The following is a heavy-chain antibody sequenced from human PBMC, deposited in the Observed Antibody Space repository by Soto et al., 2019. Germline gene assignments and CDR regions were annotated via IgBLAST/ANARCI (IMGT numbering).Heavy chain of an antibody. CDR3: AREVREWLSVGFANQYYYYGMDV. V-gene: IGHV1-18*01. Sequence: ASVKVSCKASGYTFTSYGISWVRQAPGQGLEWMGWISAYNGNTNYAQKLQGRVTMTTDTSTSTAYMELRSLRSDDTAVYYCAREVREWLSVGFANQYYYYGMDVWRQGTTVTGAS. CDR1: GYTFTSYG. CDR2: ISAYNGNT. J-gene: IGHJ6*02. D-gene: IGHD3-3*01.